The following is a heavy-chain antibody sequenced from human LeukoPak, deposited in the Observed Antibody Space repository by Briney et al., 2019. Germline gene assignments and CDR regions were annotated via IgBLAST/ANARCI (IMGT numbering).Heavy chain of an antibody. CDR2: IIPIFGTA. CDR3: ATAYYYYMDV. Sequence: SVKVSCKASGGTFSSYAISWVRQAPGQGLEWMGGIIPIFGTANYAQKFQGRVTITADESTSTAYMELSSPRSEDTAVYYCATAYYYYMDVWGKGTTVTVSS. CDR1: GGTFSSYA. V-gene: IGHV1-69*13. D-gene: IGHD6-25*01. J-gene: IGHJ6*03.